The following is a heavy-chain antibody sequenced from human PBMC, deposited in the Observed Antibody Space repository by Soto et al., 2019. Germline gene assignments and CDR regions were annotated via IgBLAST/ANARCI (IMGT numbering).Heavy chain of an antibody. Sequence: SETLSLTCTVSGGSISSYYWSWIRQPPGKGLEWIGYIYYSGSTNYNPSLKSRVTISVDTSKNQFSLKLSSVTAADTAVYYCARSPHQTYYDFWSGPYYFDYWGQGTLVTVSS. J-gene: IGHJ4*02. D-gene: IGHD3-3*01. CDR2: IYYSGST. V-gene: IGHV4-59*01. CDR3: ARSPHQTYYDFWSGPYYFDY. CDR1: GGSISSYY.